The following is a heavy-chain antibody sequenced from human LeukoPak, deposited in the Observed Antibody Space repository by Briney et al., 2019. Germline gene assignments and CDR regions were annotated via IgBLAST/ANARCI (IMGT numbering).Heavy chain of an antibody. CDR1: GYTFTGYY. Sequence: ASVKVSCKASGYTFTGYYMHWVRQAPGQGLEWMGWINPNSGGTNYAQKFQGRATMTRDTSISTAYMELSRLRSDDTAVYYCARDPLVVVAATFFDYWGQGTLVTVSS. CDR3: ARDPLVVVAATFFDY. J-gene: IGHJ4*02. V-gene: IGHV1-2*02. CDR2: INPNSGGT. D-gene: IGHD2-15*01.